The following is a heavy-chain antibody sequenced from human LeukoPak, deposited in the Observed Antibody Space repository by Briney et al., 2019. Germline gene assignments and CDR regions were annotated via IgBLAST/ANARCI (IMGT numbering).Heavy chain of an antibody. J-gene: IGHJ4*02. CDR2: INTGSGNT. D-gene: IGHD1-26*01. V-gene: IGHV1-3*04. CDR3: ARGYSGCFHY. CDR1: GYTFTGYA. Sequence: GASVKVSCKASGYTFTGYALQWVRQAPGQGLEWMGWINTGSGNTKYSQRFQDRVTITMDTSASTVYMEMNNLGSEDTAVYYCARGYSGCFHYWGQGALVTVSS.